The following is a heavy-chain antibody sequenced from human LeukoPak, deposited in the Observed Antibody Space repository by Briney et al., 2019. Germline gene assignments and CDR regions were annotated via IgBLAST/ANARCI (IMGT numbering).Heavy chain of an antibody. D-gene: IGHD3-10*01. Sequence: TLSLTCAVSGGSISSGGYSWSWIRQPPGKGLEWIGYIYHSGSTYYNPSLKSRVTISVDRSKIQFSLKLSSVTAADTAVYYCARARQFTMVRGVITYYFDYWGQGTLVTVSS. CDR1: GGSISSGGYS. V-gene: IGHV4-30-2*01. J-gene: IGHJ4*02. CDR3: ARARQFTMVRGVITYYFDY. CDR2: IYHSGST.